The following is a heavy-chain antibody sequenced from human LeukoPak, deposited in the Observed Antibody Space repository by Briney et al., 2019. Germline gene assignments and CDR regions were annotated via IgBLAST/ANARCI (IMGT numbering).Heavy chain of an antibody. CDR2: INWNGGST. CDR3: ARDPGRYSGSYSDY. V-gene: IGHV3-20*04. Sequence: GGSLRLSCAASGFTFDDYGLSWVRQAPGKGLEWVSTINWNGGSTGYADSVKGRFTISRDNAKNSLYLQMNSLRAEDTAVYYCARDPGRYSGSYSDYWGQGTLVTVSS. CDR1: GFTFDDYG. D-gene: IGHD1-26*01. J-gene: IGHJ4*02.